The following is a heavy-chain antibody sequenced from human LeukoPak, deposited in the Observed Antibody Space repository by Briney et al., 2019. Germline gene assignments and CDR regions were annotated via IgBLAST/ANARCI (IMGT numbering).Heavy chain of an antibody. CDR2: ISSNISTT. J-gene: IGHJ6*02. CDR1: GFTFSDYY. D-gene: IGHD5-12*01. CDR3: ARDRSGYARYYGMDV. V-gene: IGHV3-11*01. Sequence: GGSLRLSCAASGFTFSDYYMSWIRQAPGKGLEWVSSISSNISTTYYADSVKGRFTISRDNAKNSLYLQMSSLRVEDTAVYYCARDRSGYARYYGMDVWGQGTTVTVSS.